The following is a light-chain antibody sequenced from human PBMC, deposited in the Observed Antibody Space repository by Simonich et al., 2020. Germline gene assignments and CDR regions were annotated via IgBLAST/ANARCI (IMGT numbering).Light chain of an antibody. V-gene: IGLV3-10*01. CDR1: ALPKKF. CDR3: YSTDSSGNHRV. CDR2: EDS. Sequence: SYELTQPPSVSVSPGQRASIPCSGDALPKKFAYWYQQKSGQAPVLGIYEDSKRPSRIPEKFSGTSSGTMATLTISGAQVEDEADYYCYSTDSSGNHRVFGGGTKLTVL. J-gene: IGLJ3*02.